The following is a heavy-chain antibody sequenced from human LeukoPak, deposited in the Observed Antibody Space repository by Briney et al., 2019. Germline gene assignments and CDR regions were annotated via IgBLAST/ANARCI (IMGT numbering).Heavy chain of an antibody. CDR1: GFTFSSRDW. Sequence: GGSLRLSCVASGFTFSSRDWMTWVRQAPGKGLEWVANIKQDGSEKNYVDSVKGRFTISRDNAKNSVDLQMNSLRAEDTAVYYCARERDDIVVVPAAIREYYYYYYMDVWGKGTTVTVSS. D-gene: IGHD2-2*02. CDR2: IKQDGSEK. V-gene: IGHV3-7*01. J-gene: IGHJ6*03. CDR3: ARERDDIVVVPAAIREYYYYYYMDV.